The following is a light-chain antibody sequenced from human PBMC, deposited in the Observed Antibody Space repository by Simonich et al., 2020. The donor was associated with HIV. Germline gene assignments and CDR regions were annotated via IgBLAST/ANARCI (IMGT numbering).Light chain of an antibody. V-gene: IGLV8-61*01. Sequence: QTVVTQEPSFSVSPGGTVTLTCGLSSGSVSTSYYPRWYQQTPGQAPRTLIYNTTTRASGVPDRFSGSTLGNKAALTITGAQADDESDDYCVLYMGSANSLFGGGTKLTVL. J-gene: IGLJ3*02. CDR1: SGSVSTSYY. CDR2: NTT. CDR3: VLYMGSANSL.